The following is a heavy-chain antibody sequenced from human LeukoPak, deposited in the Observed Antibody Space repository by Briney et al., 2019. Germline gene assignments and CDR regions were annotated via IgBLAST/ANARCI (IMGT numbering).Heavy chain of an antibody. V-gene: IGHV1-69*06. CDR1: GYTFTSYA. Sequence: SVKVSCKASGYTFTSYAISWVRQAPGQGLEWMGGIIPIFGTANYAQKFQGRVTITADKSTSTAYMELSSLRSEDTAVYYCARWIAAAGTDYYYYYMDVWGKGTTVTVSS. D-gene: IGHD6-13*01. CDR3: ARWIAAAGTDYYYYYMDV. J-gene: IGHJ6*03. CDR2: IIPIFGTA.